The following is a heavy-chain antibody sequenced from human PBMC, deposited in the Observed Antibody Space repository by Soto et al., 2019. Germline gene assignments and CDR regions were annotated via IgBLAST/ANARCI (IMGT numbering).Heavy chain of an antibody. CDR3: ATVDDFWSGYLDRGFDP. Sequence: ASVKVSCKVSGYTLTELSMHWVRQAPGKGLEWMGGFDPEDGETIYAQKFQGRVTMTEDTSTDTAYMELSSLRSEDTAVYYCATVDDFWSGYLDRGFDPWGQGTRVTVSS. V-gene: IGHV1-24*01. CDR2: FDPEDGET. J-gene: IGHJ5*02. CDR1: GYTLTELS. D-gene: IGHD3-3*01.